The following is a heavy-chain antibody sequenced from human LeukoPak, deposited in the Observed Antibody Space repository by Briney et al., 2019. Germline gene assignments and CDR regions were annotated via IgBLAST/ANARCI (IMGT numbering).Heavy chain of an antibody. J-gene: IGHJ5*02. CDR3: ATIVGALLFDWFDP. V-gene: IGHV1-46*01. CDR2: INPSGGST. Sequence: ASVKLSCKASGYTFTTYYMHWVRQAPGQGLEWMGIINPSGGSTDYAQKFQGRVTMTEDTSTDTAYMELSSLRSEDTAVYYCATIVGALLFDWFDPWGQGTLVTVSS. D-gene: IGHD1-26*01. CDR1: GYTFTTYY.